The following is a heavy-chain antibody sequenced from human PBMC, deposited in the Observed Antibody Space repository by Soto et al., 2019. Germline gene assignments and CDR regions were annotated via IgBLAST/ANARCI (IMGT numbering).Heavy chain of an antibody. CDR1: GFTFSSYS. V-gene: IGHV3-21*01. Sequence: GGSLRLSCAASGFTFSSYSMNWVRQAPGKGLEWVSSISSSSSYIYYADSVKGRFTISRDNAKNSLYLQMNSLRAEDTAVYYCARDQAYLNYDFWSGSQDAFDIWGQGTMVTVS. CDR3: ARDQAYLNYDFWSGSQDAFDI. D-gene: IGHD3-3*01. J-gene: IGHJ3*02. CDR2: ISSSSSYI.